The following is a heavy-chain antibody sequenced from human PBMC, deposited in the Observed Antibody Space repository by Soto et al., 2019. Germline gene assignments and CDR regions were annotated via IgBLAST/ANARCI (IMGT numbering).Heavy chain of an antibody. Sequence: QVQLVQSGGGVVQPGRSLRLSCAASGFDFNTYGLHWVRQAPGKGLEWVAGISFDGGNQYYADSVKGRFTISRDKSNITLYLQMNSLGAEDTATYYCAKDSSVTAAGSGGWFDPWGQGTLVIVSS. D-gene: IGHD6-13*01. CDR3: AKDSSVTAAGSGGWFDP. CDR1: GFDFNTYG. CDR2: ISFDGGNQ. V-gene: IGHV3-30*18. J-gene: IGHJ5*02.